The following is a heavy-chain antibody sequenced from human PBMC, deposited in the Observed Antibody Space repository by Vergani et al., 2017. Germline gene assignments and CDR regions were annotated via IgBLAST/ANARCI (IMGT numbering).Heavy chain of an antibody. CDR2: ISAYNGNT. D-gene: IGHD2-15*01. Sequence: QVQLVQSGAEVKKPGASVKVSCKASGYTFTSYGISWVRQAPGQGLEWMGWISAYNGNTNYAQKLQGRVTMTTDTSTSTAYMELRSLGSDDTAVYYCAGAAPSEMGYCRGGRCPIDWYFDLWGRGTLGTVAA. V-gene: IGHV1-18*01. J-gene: IGHJ2*01. CDR1: GYTFTSYG. CDR3: AGAAPSEMGYCRGGRCPIDWYFDL.